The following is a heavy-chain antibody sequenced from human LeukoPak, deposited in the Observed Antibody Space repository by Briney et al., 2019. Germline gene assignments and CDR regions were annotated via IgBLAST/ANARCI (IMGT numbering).Heavy chain of an antibody. Sequence: SETLSLTCTVSGGSVSSGSYYWSWIRQPPGKGLEWIGYIYHSGSTYYNPSLKSRVTISVDTSKNQFSLKLSSVTAADTAVYYCARGPYGDYLNYWGQGTLVTVSS. J-gene: IGHJ4*02. V-gene: IGHV4-61*01. CDR3: ARGPYGDYLNY. D-gene: IGHD4-17*01. CDR2: IYHSGST. CDR1: GGSVSSGSYY.